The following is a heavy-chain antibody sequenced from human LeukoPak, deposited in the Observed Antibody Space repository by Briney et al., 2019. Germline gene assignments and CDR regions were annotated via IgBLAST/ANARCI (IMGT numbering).Heavy chain of an antibody. J-gene: IGHJ4*02. V-gene: IGHV1-18*01. D-gene: IGHD3-10*01. CDR1: GYTFTSYG. CDR3: ARDITMVRGVIGY. CDR2: ISSYNGNT. Sequence: ASVKVSCKASGYTFTSYGISWVRQAPGQGLEWMGWISSYNGNTSYAQKFQGRVTMTRDTSTSTVYMELSSLRSEDTAVYYCARDITMVRGVIGYWGQGTLVTVSS.